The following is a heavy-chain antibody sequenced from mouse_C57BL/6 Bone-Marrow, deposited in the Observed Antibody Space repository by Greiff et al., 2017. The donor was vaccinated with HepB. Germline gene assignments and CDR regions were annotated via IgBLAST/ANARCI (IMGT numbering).Heavy chain of an antibody. Sequence: QVQLQQPGAELVKPGASVKLSCKASGYTFTSYWMHWVKQRPGQGLEWIGMIHPNSGSTNYNEKFKSKATLTVDKSSSTAYMQLSSLTSEDSAVYYCARCYDGYYKDWFAYWGQGTLVTVSA. CDR1: GYTFTSYW. CDR3: ARCYDGYYKDWFAY. D-gene: IGHD2-3*01. J-gene: IGHJ3*01. CDR2: IHPNSGST. V-gene: IGHV1-64*01.